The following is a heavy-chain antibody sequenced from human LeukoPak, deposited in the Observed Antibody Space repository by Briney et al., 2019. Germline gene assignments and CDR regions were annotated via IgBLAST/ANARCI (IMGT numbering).Heavy chain of an antibody. D-gene: IGHD3-22*01. CDR2: IYYSGST. J-gene: IGHJ3*02. CDR3: ARRPTYIYYYDSSGLGAFDI. V-gene: IGHV4-39*07. Sequence: KPSETLSLTCTVSGGSISSSSYYWGWIRQPPGKGLEWIGSIYYSGSTYYNPSLKSRVTISVDTSKNQFSLKLSTVTAADTAVYYCARRPTYIYYYDSSGLGAFDIWGQGTMVTVSS. CDR1: GGSISSSSYY.